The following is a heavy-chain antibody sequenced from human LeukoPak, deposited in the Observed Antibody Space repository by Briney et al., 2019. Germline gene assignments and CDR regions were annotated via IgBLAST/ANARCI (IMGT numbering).Heavy chain of an antibody. V-gene: IGHV3-74*01. CDR1: GFTFSSYW. D-gene: IGHD2-2*01. Sequence: GGSLRLSCAASGFTFSSYWMHWVRQAPGKGRVWVSRINSDGSSTSYADSVKGRFTISRDNAKNTLYLQMNSLRAEDTAVYYCARSIVVVPAAEYYYGMDVWGKGTTVTVSS. CDR3: ARSIVVVPAAEYYYGMDV. CDR2: INSDGSST. J-gene: IGHJ6*04.